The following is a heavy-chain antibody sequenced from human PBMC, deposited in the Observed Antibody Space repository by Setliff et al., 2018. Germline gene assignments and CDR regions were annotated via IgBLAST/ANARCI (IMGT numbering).Heavy chain of an antibody. Sequence: GGSLRLSCAASGFTFDEFAMHWVRQAPGKGLEWVSGISWNSGSIGYADSVKGRFTISRDNAMDTLFLQMNGLTTDDTAKYFCAKDRWGYADPWGQGTLVTVSS. D-gene: IGHD2-2*01. CDR2: ISWNSGSI. J-gene: IGHJ5*02. CDR3: AKDRWGYADP. CDR1: GFTFDEFA. V-gene: IGHV3-9*01.